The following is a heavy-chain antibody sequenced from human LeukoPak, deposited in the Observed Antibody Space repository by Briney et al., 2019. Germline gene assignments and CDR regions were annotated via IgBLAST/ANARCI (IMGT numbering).Heavy chain of an antibody. CDR2: IYYSGST. J-gene: IGHJ4*02. CDR3: ARAIRGVIHHFDY. D-gene: IGHD3-10*01. Sequence: SETLSLTCTVSGGSISSGGYYWSWIRQHPGKGLEWIGYIYYSGSTYYNPSLKSRVTISVDTSKDQFSLKLSSVTAADTAVYYCARAIRGVIHHFDYWGQGTLVTVSS. V-gene: IGHV4-31*03. CDR1: GGSISSGGYY.